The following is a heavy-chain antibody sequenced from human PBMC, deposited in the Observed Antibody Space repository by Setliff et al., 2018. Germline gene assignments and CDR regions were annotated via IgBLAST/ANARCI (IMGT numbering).Heavy chain of an antibody. D-gene: IGHD3-9*01. CDR2: LNPNSGGT. CDR1: GYTFTGYY. J-gene: IGHJ4*02. Sequence: ASVKVSCKASGYTFTGYYIHWARQAPGQGLEWMGCLNPNSGGTNSTRKFEGCVTMTRDTSISAAYMELSSLKSNDTAVYYCARGKYDILTGEYYFDFWGQGTLVTVSS. CDR3: ARGKYDILTGEYYFDF. V-gene: IGHV1-2*04.